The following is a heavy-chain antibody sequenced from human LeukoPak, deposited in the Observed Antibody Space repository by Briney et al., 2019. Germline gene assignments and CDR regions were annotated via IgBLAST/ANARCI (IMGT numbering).Heavy chain of an antibody. D-gene: IGHD5-18*01. J-gene: IGHJ2*01. CDR1: GGSISSSNW. Sequence: PSGTLSLTCAVSGGSISSSNWWSWVRQPPGKGLEWIGEIYHSGSTNYNPSLKRRVTISVDKSKNQFSLKLSSVTAADTAVYYCASSDTAQSWYFDLWGRGTLVTVSS. CDR2: IYHSGST. CDR3: ASSDTAQSWYFDL. V-gene: IGHV4-4*02.